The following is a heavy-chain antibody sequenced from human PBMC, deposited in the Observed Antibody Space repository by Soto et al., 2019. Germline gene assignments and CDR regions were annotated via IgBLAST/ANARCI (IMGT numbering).Heavy chain of an antibody. CDR1: GFSLTTSGER. D-gene: IGHD2-15*01. CDR3: ARSMILGRGRCFDF. J-gene: IGHJ4*02. Sequence: SGPTLVNPTQTLTLTCTFSGFSLTTSGERVSWLRQSPGKALEWLARIDWDDDKVYSTSLKTRLTISKDSSKNQVVLTMTNVDPLDTATYYCARSMILGRGRCFDFWGQRSLGTVSS. CDR2: IDWDDDK. V-gene: IGHV2-70*04.